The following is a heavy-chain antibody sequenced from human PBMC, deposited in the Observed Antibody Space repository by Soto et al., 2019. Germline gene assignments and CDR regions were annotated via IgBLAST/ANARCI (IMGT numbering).Heavy chain of an antibody. CDR3: AHLAGLSHTDDF. Sequence: GGALKVYCAAPGCTCINNALHWVRQAPGKGLEWVTVISSDGGNRYYADSVKGRFTISRDNSKNTLYLQMNSLRVEDTAIYICAHLAGLSHTDDFWGQGTPVTSPQ. CDR1: GCTCINNA. CDR2: ISSDGGNR. D-gene: IGHD5-18*01. V-gene: IGHV3-30-3*01. J-gene: IGHJ4*02.